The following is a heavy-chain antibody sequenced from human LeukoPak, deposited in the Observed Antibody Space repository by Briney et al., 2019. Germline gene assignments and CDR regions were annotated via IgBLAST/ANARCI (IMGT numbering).Heavy chain of an antibody. CDR3: ASWPYYGDYYYYYGMDV. J-gene: IGHJ6*02. D-gene: IGHD4-17*01. CDR1: GFTVSSNY. CDR2: IYSGGST. Sequence: GGSLRLSCAASGFTVSSNYMSWVHQAPGKGLEWVSVIYSGGSTYYADSVKGRFTISRDNSKNTLYLQMNSLRAEDTAVYYCASWPYYGDYYYYYGMDVWGQGTTVTVSS. V-gene: IGHV3-53*01.